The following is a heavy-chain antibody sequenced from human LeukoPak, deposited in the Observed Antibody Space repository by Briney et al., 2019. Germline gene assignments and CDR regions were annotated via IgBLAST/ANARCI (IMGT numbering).Heavy chain of an antibody. Sequence: RPSETLSLTCAVYGGSFSGYYWSWIRQPPGKGLEWIGEINHSGSTNYNPSLKSRVTISVDTSKNQFSLKLSSVTAADTAVYYCARGSRRGYCSSTSCPVLVYWGQGTLVTVSS. V-gene: IGHV4-34*01. CDR1: GGSFSGYY. CDR2: INHSGST. CDR3: ARGSRRGYCSSTSCPVLVY. J-gene: IGHJ4*02. D-gene: IGHD2-2*01.